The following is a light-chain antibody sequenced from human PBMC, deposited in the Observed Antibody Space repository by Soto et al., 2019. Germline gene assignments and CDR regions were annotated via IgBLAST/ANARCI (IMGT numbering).Light chain of an antibody. CDR1: RSVGSS. Sequence: IVLTQSPATLSLSPGERATLSCRASRSVGSSLAWYQQKPGQAPRILMYDASSRATDIPARFSGSASGTDFTLTINSLEPEDFAVYYCQQRSDWPSFGQGTRLEIK. CDR2: DAS. CDR3: QQRSDWPS. J-gene: IGKJ5*01. V-gene: IGKV3-11*01.